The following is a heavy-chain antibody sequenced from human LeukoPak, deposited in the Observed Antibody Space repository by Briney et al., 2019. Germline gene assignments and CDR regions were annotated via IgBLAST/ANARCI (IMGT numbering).Heavy chain of an antibody. V-gene: IGHV4-38-2*02. Sequence: SETLSLTCTVSGYSISSGYYWGWIRQPPGKGLEWIGSIYHSGSTYYNPSLKSRVTISVDTSKNQFSLKLSSVTAADTAVYYCARGDHRDDWGQGTLVTVSS. CDR2: IYHSGST. J-gene: IGHJ4*02. CDR1: GYSISSGYY. CDR3: ARGDHRDD.